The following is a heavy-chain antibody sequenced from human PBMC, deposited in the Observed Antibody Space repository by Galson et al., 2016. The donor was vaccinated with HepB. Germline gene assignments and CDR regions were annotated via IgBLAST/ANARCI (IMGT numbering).Heavy chain of an antibody. D-gene: IGHD6-19*01. Sequence: SETLSLTCTVSGGSINSYYWSWIRQPPGKGLEWIGYIYYSGSTIYNPSLKSRLTISVDTSKNQFSLKLSSVTAAGTAVYYCARFHSGPFARNYYYGMDVWGQGTTVTVSS. CDR2: IYYSGST. V-gene: IGHV4-59*01. J-gene: IGHJ6*02. CDR3: ARFHSGPFARNYYYGMDV. CDR1: GGSINSYY.